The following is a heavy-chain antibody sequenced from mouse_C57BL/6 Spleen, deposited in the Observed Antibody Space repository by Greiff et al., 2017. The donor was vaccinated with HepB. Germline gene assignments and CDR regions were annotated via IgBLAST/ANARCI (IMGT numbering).Heavy chain of an antibody. Sequence: DVKLVESGGGLVKPGGSLKLSCAASGFTFSDYGMHWVRQAPEKGLEWVAYISSGSSTIYYADTVKGRFTISRDNAKSTLFLQMTSLRSEDTAMYYCARPTVVATRYFDVWGTGTTVTVSS. CDR2: ISSGSSTI. J-gene: IGHJ1*03. CDR3: ARPTVVATRYFDV. V-gene: IGHV5-17*01. CDR1: GFTFSDYG. D-gene: IGHD1-1*01.